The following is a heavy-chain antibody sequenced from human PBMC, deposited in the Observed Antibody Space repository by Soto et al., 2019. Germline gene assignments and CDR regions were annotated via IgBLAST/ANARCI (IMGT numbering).Heavy chain of an antibody. D-gene: IGHD2-15*01. J-gene: IGHJ4*02. CDR2: IYYSGST. Sequence: SETLSLTCTVSGGSISSYYWSWIRQPPGKGLEWIGYIYYSGSTNYNPSLKSRVTISVDTSKNQFSLKLSSVTAADTAVYYCARAMGYCSGGSCYQYYFDYWGQGTLVTVSS. CDR1: GGSISSYY. CDR3: ARAMGYCSGGSCYQYYFDY. V-gene: IGHV4-59*01.